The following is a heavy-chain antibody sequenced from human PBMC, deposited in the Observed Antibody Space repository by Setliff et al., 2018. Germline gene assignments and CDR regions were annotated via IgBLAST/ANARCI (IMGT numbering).Heavy chain of an antibody. CDR3: ARDNTILGATDY. CDR2: VYYTGNT. CDR1: GGSIMNYF. J-gene: IGHJ4*02. D-gene: IGHD1-26*01. Sequence: KSSETLSLTCTVSGGSIMNYFWSWIRQPPGKGLEWIGYVYYTGNTNYNPSLKSRLTISVDPSKNQVSLNLTSVTAADTALYFCARDNTILGATDYWGQGALVTVSS. V-gene: IGHV4-59*08.